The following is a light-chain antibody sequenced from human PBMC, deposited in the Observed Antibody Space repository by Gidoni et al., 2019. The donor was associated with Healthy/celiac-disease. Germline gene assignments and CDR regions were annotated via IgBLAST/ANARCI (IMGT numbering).Light chain of an antibody. J-gene: IGKJ3*01. CDR2: AAS. CDR3: QQLYSSPLT. Sequence: DIQMTQSPSSLSASVGDRVTITCRASQRISSYLNWYQQKPGKAPKLLIYAASTLQSGVPSRFSGSGSGTDFTLTISSLQPEDFATYYCQQLYSSPLTFGPGTKVEIK. CDR1: QRISSY. V-gene: IGKV1-39*01.